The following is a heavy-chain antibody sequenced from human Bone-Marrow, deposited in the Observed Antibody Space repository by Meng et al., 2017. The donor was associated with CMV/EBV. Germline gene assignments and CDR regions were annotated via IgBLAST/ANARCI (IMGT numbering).Heavy chain of an antibody. CDR1: ISSSNW. D-gene: IGHD5-12*01. CDR3: ASSRGGRSGYSGYVHWFDP. CDR2: IYHSGST. Sequence: ISSSNWWDWVRQPPGKGLEWIGEIYHSGSTNYNPSLKSRVTISVDKSKNQFSLKLSSVTAADTAVYYCASSRGGRSGYSGYVHWFDPWGQGTLVTVSS. J-gene: IGHJ5*02. V-gene: IGHV4-4*02.